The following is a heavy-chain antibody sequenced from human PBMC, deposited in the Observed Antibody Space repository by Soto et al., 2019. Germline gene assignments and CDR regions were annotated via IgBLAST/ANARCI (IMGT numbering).Heavy chain of an antibody. Sequence: ASAKVTWKASGYTFKSYDLSWVRQANGKGLEWMGWMHPNSGNTGYAQKFQGRLTMTRNTSISTAYMELSSLRSEDTAVYYCARGRYCTNGVCFLDVWGKGTTVTVSS. D-gene: IGHD2-8*01. V-gene: IGHV1-8*01. CDR3: ARGRYCTNGVCFLDV. CDR2: MHPNSGNT. CDR1: GYTFKSYD. J-gene: IGHJ6*04.